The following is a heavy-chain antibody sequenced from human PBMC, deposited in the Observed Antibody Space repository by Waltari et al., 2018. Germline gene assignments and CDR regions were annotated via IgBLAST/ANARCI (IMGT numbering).Heavy chain of an antibody. D-gene: IGHD6-25*01. CDR1: GGSISSGGHY. CDR3: ARVGLYSSDFDY. CDR2: IYDSGST. J-gene: IGHJ4*02. Sequence: QVQLQESGPGLVKPSQTLSLTCTVSGGSISSGGHYWSWIRQHPGKGLEWIGYIYDSGSTRYNPSLKSRVTISVDTSKNQFSLKLSSVTAADTAVYFCARVGLYSSDFDYWGQGTLVTVSS. V-gene: IGHV4-31*03.